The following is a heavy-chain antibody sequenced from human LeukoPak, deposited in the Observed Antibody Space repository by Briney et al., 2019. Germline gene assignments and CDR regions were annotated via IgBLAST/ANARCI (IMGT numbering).Heavy chain of an antibody. Sequence: AGGSLRLSCAASGFTFSDYYMSWIRQAPGKGLEWVSYISSSGSTIYYADSVKGRFTISRDNAKNSLYLQMNSLRAEDTAVYYCASQKGWGYRNLGQFDYWGQGTLVTVSS. CDR2: ISSSGSTI. J-gene: IGHJ4*02. CDR1: GFTFSDYY. D-gene: IGHD5-18*01. CDR3: ASQKGWGYRNLGQFDY. V-gene: IGHV3-11*01.